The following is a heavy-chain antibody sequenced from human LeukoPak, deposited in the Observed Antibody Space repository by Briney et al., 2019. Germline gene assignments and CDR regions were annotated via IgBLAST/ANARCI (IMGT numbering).Heavy chain of an antibody. D-gene: IGHD3-9*01. CDR1: GYSISSGYY. J-gene: IGHJ4*02. V-gene: IGHV4-38-2*01. CDR2: IYHSGST. CDR3: ARSVLRYFDWSMGGSYFDY. Sequence: SETLSLTCAVSGYSISSGYYWGWIRQPPGKGLEWIGSIYHSGSTYYNPSLKSRVTISVDTSKNQFSLKLSSVTAADTAVYYCARSVLRYFDWSMGGSYFDYWGRGTLVTVSS.